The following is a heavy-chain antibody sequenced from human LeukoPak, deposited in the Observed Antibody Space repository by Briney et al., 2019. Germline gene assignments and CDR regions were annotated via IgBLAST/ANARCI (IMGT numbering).Heavy chain of an antibody. J-gene: IGHJ4*02. D-gene: IGHD1-1*01. CDR2: TYYRSKWYN. CDR1: GDSVSSNSAA. Sequence: SQTLSLTCAISGDSVSSNSAAWDWIRQSPSRGLEWLGRTYYRSKWYNDYAVSVKSRITINPDTSKNQFSLQLNSVTPEDTAVYYCARGGQLERRAYFDYWGQGTLVTVSS. V-gene: IGHV6-1*01. CDR3: ARGGQLERRAYFDY.